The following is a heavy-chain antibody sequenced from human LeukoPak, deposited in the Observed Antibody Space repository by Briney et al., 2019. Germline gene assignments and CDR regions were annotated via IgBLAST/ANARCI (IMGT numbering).Heavy chain of an antibody. CDR1: GGSISSYY. CDR3: ARVLVVGIDY. V-gene: IGHV4-59*01. Sequence: SETLSLTCTVSGGSISSYYWSWIRQPPGKGLEWIGHIYYSGSTNYNPSLKSRVTISVDTSKNQFSLKLSSVTAADTAVYYCARVLVVGIDYWGQGTLVTVPS. J-gene: IGHJ4*02. D-gene: IGHD1-26*01. CDR2: IYYSGST.